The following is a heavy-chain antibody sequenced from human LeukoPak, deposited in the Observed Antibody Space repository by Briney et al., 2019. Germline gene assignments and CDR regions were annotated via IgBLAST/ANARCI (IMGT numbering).Heavy chain of an antibody. J-gene: IGHJ4*02. Sequence: GESLKISCEGSGYTFSNNWIGWVRQMPGKGLEWMGIIYPGDSDTRYSPSFQGQVTISADKSISTAYLQWSSLKASDTAMYYCARQCSSSSCNYWGQGTLVTVSS. CDR1: GYTFSNNW. V-gene: IGHV5-51*01. CDR2: IYPGDSDT. D-gene: IGHD6-13*01. CDR3: ARQCSSSSCNY.